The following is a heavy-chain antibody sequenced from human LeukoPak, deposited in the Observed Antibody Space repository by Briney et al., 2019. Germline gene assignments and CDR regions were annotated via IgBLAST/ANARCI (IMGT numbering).Heavy chain of an antibody. V-gene: IGHV3-64D*09. J-gene: IGHJ4*02. Sequence: GGSLRLSCSASGFTFSSYAMHWVRQVPGKGLEYISAISSNGVSTYYADSVKGRFTISRDNSKNTVYLQVSSLRPEDTAVYYCVKAQVVVTAIGGLDYWGQGILVTVSS. D-gene: IGHD2-21*02. CDR2: ISSNGVST. CDR3: VKAQVVVTAIGGLDY. CDR1: GFTFSSYA.